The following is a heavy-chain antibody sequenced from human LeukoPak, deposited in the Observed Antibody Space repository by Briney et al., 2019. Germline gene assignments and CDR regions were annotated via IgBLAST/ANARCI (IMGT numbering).Heavy chain of an antibody. V-gene: IGHV1-2*02. CDR1: GYTFTGYH. CDR2: INPNSGGT. J-gene: IGHJ4*02. Sequence: ASVKVSCKASGYTFTGYHMHWVRQAPGQGLEWMGWINPNSGGTNYAQKFQGRVTMTRDTSISTAYTELSRLRSDDTAVYYCARDYYYGSGSYYELIGYWGQGTLVTVSS. CDR3: ARDYYYGSGSYYELIGY. D-gene: IGHD3-10*01.